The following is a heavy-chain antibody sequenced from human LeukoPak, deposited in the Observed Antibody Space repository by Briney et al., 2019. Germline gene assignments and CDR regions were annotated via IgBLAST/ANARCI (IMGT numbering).Heavy chain of an antibody. V-gene: IGHV4-39*07. Sequence: PSETLSLTCTVSGGSISSSNYYWGWIRQPPGKGLEWIGNIYYSGSTYYNPSLKSRVTISVDTSKNQFSLKLSSVTAADTAVYYCATGAGGPHYDSSGYYFLDYWGQGNLVTVSS. CDR1: GGSISSSNYY. CDR3: ATGAGGPHYDSSGYYFLDY. CDR2: IYYSGST. J-gene: IGHJ4*02. D-gene: IGHD3-22*01.